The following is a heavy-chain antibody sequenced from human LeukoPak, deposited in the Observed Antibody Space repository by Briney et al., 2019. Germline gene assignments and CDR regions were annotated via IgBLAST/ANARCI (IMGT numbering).Heavy chain of an antibody. CDR3: AKGGGDSYFDY. J-gene: IGHJ4*02. CDR1: GFTFSSYS. V-gene: IGHV3-23*01. CDR2: ISGSGGST. Sequence: GGSLRLSCAASGFTFSSYSMNWVRQAPGKGLEWVSAISGSGGSTYYADSVKGRFTISRDNSKDTLYLQMNSLRAEDTAIYYCAKGGGDSYFDYWGRGTLVTVSS. D-gene: IGHD2-21*02.